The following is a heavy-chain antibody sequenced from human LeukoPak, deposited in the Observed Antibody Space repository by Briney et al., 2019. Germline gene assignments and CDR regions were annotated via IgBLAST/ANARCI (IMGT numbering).Heavy chain of an antibody. Sequence: GGSLRLSCAASGFTFSSYSVNWVRQAPGKGLEWVSYISSSSSAIYYADSVKGRFTVSRDNAKNSLYLQMSSLRAEDTAVYYCARGYCSGGSCYMADWGQGTLVTVSS. CDR3: ARGYCSGGSCYMAD. CDR1: GFTFSSYS. D-gene: IGHD2-15*01. J-gene: IGHJ4*02. V-gene: IGHV3-48*04. CDR2: ISSSSSAI.